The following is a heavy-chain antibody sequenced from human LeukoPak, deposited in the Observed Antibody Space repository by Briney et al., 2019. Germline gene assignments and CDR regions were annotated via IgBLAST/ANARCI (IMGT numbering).Heavy chain of an antibody. V-gene: IGHV4-38-2*02. J-gene: IGHJ4*02. CDR2: IYTSGST. CDR3: ARGTNFFDY. Sequence: PSETLSLTCNVCGYSIRIGYYWGWIRQPPGKGLEWIGRIYTSGSTNYNPSLKSRVTISVHTSKNQFSLKLSSVTAADTAVYYCARGTNFFDYWGQGTLVTVSS. D-gene: IGHD1-1*01. CDR1: GYSIRIGYY.